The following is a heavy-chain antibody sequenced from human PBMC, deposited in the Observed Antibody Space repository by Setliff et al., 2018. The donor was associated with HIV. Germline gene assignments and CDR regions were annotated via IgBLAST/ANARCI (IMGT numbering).Heavy chain of an antibody. CDR1: GGSISSGAYY. V-gene: IGHV4-31*03. D-gene: IGHD1-26*01. CDR3: ARGAYRRRDGGTYFYQFDF. Sequence: KPSETLSLTCTVSGGSISSGAYYWSWIRQHPGKGLEWIGSIYYSGSTYYNPSLKSRVTISLDTSKTQFSLKLSSVTAADTAVYYCARGAYRRRDGGTYFYQFDFWGRGTLVTVSS. J-gene: IGHJ4*02. CDR2: IYYSGST.